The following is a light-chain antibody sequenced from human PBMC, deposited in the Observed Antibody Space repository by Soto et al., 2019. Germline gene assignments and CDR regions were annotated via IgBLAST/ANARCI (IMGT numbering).Light chain of an antibody. V-gene: IGLV2-11*01. CDR2: DVS. CDR3: CLYAVTFYV. CDR1: SSDVGTYDF. Sequence: QSALTQPRSVSGSPGQSVTISCTGTSSDVGTYDFVSWYQHHPGKAPRLMIFDVSERPSGVPDRFSGSKSGNTASLPISGLQAEDEADYYCCLYAVTFYVFGTGTKVTVL. J-gene: IGLJ1*01.